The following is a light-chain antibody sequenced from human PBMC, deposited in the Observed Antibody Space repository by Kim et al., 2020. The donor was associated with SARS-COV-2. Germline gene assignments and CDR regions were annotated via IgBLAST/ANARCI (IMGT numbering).Light chain of an antibody. J-gene: IGLJ2*01. CDR2: EIS. V-gene: IGLV2-8*01. Sequence: GQSVTITGTETGSDVGGYNYVSWYQQHPGKAPKLMIYEISKRPSGVPDRCSGSKSGNTASLTVSGLQAEDEADYYCSSYAGSNNLVFGGGTQLTVL. CDR1: GSDVGGYNY. CDR3: SSYAGSNNLV.